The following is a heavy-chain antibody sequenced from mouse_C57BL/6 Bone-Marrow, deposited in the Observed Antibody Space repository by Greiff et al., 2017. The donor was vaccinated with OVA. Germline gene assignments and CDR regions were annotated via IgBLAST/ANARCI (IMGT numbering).Heavy chain of an antibody. CDR3: ARRYYGSIYWYFDV. CDR1: GFTFSSYT. CDR2: ISGGGGNT. D-gene: IGHD1-1*01. J-gene: IGHJ1*03. Sequence: EVKVEESGGGLVKPGGSLKLSCAASGFTFSSYTMSWVRQTPEKRLEWVATISGGGGNTYYPDSVKGRFTISRDNAKNTLYLQMSSLRSEDTALYYCARRYYGSIYWYFDVWGTGTTVTVSS. V-gene: IGHV5-9*01.